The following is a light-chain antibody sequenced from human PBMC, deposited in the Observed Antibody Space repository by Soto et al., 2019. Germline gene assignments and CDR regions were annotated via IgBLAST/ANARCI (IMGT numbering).Light chain of an antibody. CDR1: QDISNY. Sequence: DIQMTQSPSSLSASVGDRVTITCQASQDISNYLNWYQQKPGKAPKLLIYDASNLETGVPSRFSGSGSGTDFTLTISRLEPEDFVVYYCQQYGRSPTFGQGTKVDI. V-gene: IGKV1-33*01. CDR3: QQYGRSPT. J-gene: IGKJ1*01. CDR2: DAS.